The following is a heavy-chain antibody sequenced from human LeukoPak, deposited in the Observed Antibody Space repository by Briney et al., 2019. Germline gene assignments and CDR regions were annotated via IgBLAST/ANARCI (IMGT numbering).Heavy chain of an antibody. CDR3: ATGPLYYDFWSGYYSH. J-gene: IGHJ4*02. CDR2: FDPEDGET. CDR1: GYTLTELS. D-gene: IGHD3-3*01. V-gene: IGHV1-24*01. Sequence: ASVKVSCKVSGYTLTELSMHWVRQAPGKGLEWMGGFDPEDGETIYAQKFQGRVTITEDTSTDTAYMELSSLRSEDTAVYYCATGPLYYDFWSGYYSHWGQGTLVTVSS.